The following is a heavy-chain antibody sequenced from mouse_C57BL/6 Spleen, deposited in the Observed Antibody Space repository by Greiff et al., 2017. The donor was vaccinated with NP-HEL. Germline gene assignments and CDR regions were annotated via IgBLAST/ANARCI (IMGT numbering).Heavy chain of an antibody. CDR2: IYPGDGDT. V-gene: IGHV1-80*01. CDR1: GYAFSSYW. Sequence: QVQLKQSGAELVKPGASVKISCKASGYAFSSYWMNWVKQRPGKGLEWIGQIYPGDGDTNYNGKFKGKATLTADKSSSTAYMQLSSLTSEDSAVYFCAVGITTVVDDYWGQGTTLTVSS. D-gene: IGHD1-1*01. J-gene: IGHJ2*01. CDR3: AVGITTVVDDY.